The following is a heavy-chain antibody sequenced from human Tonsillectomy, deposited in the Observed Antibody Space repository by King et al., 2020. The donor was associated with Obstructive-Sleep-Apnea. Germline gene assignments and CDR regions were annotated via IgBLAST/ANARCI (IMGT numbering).Heavy chain of an antibody. Sequence: QLVQSGAEVKKPGESLKISCKGSGYSLTNYWIGWVRQVSGKGLEWMGIIYPGDSDTRYSPSFQGQFTISADKSIRTAYLQWSSLKASDTAMYYWAIHYGSGSSYNPGGYFDYWGQGTLVTVSS. CDR3: AIHYGSGSSYNPGGYFDY. D-gene: IGHD3-10*01. CDR2: IYPGDSDT. V-gene: IGHV5-51*01. J-gene: IGHJ4*02. CDR1: GYSLTNYW.